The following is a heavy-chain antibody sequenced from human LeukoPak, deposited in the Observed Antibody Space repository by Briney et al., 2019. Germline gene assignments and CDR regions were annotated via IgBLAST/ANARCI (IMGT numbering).Heavy chain of an antibody. D-gene: IGHD4-23*01. Sequence: SETLSLTCAVYGGSFSGYYWSWIRQPPGKGLEWIGEINHSGSTNCNPSLKSRVTISVDTSKNQFSLKLSSVTAADTAVYYCASLPTYYGGNGSFDYWGQGTLVTVSS. CDR1: GGSFSGYY. J-gene: IGHJ4*02. V-gene: IGHV4-34*01. CDR3: ASLPTYYGGNGSFDY. CDR2: INHSGST.